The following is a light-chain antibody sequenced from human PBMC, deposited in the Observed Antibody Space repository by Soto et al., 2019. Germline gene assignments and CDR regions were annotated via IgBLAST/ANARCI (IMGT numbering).Light chain of an antibody. J-gene: IGKJ1*01. CDR2: AAS. CDR1: QSISSY. V-gene: IGKV1-39*01. Sequence: DIQMTQSPSSLSASVGDRVTITCRASQSISSYLNWYQQKPGKAPKLLIYAASSLQSGVPSRFSGSGSGTDFTLTISSLQPEDFATYYCQQSYSTPRRTFGQGX. CDR3: QQSYSTPRRT.